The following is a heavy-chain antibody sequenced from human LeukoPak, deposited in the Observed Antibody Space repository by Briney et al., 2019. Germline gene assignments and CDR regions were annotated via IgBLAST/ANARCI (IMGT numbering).Heavy chain of an antibody. Sequence: SETLSLTCTVSGGSISSGGYYWSWIRQPPGKGLEWIGYIYHSGSTYYNPSLKSRVTISIDTSNNQFSLKLSSVTAADTAVYYCAREVVVAATWFDPWGQGTLVTVSS. CDR2: IYHSGST. D-gene: IGHD2-15*01. CDR3: AREVVVAATWFDP. V-gene: IGHV4-30-2*01. J-gene: IGHJ5*02. CDR1: GGSISSGGYY.